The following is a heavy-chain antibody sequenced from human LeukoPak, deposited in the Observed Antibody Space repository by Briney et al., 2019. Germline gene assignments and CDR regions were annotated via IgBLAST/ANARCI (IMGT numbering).Heavy chain of an antibody. CDR2: IYYSGST. Sequence: SETLSLTCTVSGGSISSGGYYWSWIRQHPGKGLEWIGYIYYSGSTYYNPSLKSRVTISVDTSKNQFSLKLSSVTAADTAVYYCAGGLGGHDAFDIWGQGTMVTVSS. D-gene: IGHD3-16*01. J-gene: IGHJ3*02. V-gene: IGHV4-31*03. CDR3: AGGLGGHDAFDI. CDR1: GGSISSGGYY.